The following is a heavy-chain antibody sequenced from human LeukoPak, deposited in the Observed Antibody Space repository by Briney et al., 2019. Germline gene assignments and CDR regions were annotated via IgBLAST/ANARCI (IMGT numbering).Heavy chain of an antibody. Sequence: GGSLRLSCEASGFTFSNNDMSWVRQAPGKGLEWVSATSTSGGSAYYADSVKGRFTISRDNSKNTLYLQMDSLRADDTAVYYCARYSGSYYYPPAWDLWGQGTLVTVSS. CDR1: GFTFSNND. D-gene: IGHD1-26*01. V-gene: IGHV3-23*01. CDR2: TSTSGGSA. CDR3: ARYSGSYYYPPAWDL. J-gene: IGHJ4*02.